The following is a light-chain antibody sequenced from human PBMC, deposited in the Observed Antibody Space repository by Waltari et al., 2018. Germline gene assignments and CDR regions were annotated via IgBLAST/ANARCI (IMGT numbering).Light chain of an antibody. CDR1: PSLLFNSDSKSY. Sequence: DIVLTQSPEFMAVSLGERAPLTCKSRPSLLFNSDSKSYLAWYQQRRGQPPTLLIYWASTRESGVPDRFNGSGSGTDFSLTISSLQAEDAAVYYCHQYYSTPQTFGQGTKVEVK. CDR2: WAS. V-gene: IGKV4-1*01. J-gene: IGKJ1*01. CDR3: HQYYSTPQT.